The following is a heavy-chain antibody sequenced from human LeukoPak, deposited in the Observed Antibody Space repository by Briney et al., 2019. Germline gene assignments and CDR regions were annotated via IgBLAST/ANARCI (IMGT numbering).Heavy chain of an antibody. V-gene: IGHV4-34*01. Sequence: NPSETLSLTCAVNGGSFSGYYWSWIRQPPGKGLEWIGEINHSGSTIYNPSLKSRVTLSVDTSKNQFSLKLRSVTAADTAVYYCARKEGGQLVNTRRWFDPWGQGTLVTVSS. CDR1: GGSFSGYY. CDR3: ARKEGGQLVNTRRWFDP. J-gene: IGHJ5*02. CDR2: INHSGST. D-gene: IGHD6-13*01.